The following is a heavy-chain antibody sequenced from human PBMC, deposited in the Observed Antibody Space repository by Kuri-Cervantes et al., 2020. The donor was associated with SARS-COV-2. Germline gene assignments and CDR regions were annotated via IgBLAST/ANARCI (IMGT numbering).Heavy chain of an antibody. Sequence: GGSLRLSCAASGFTFSSYAMHWVRQAPGKGLEYVSAISSNGGSTYYANSVKGRFTISRDNSKNTLYLQMGSLRAEDMAVYYCAGGYSYGLFDYWGQGTLVTVSS. CDR3: AGGYSYGLFDY. V-gene: IGHV3-64*01. CDR2: ISSNGGST. CDR1: GFTFSSYA. J-gene: IGHJ4*02. D-gene: IGHD5-18*01.